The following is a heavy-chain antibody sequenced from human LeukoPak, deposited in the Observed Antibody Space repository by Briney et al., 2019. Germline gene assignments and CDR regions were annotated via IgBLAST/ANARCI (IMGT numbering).Heavy chain of an antibody. Sequence: PSETLSLTCTVSGYSISRGYYWGWIRQPPGKGLEWIGSIYHSGSTYYNPSLKSRVTISVDTSKNQFSLKLSSVTAADTAVYYCARGYASSYSYGSFDYWGQGTLVTVSS. CDR1: GYSISRGYY. CDR3: ARGYASSYSYGSFDY. J-gene: IGHJ4*02. CDR2: IYHSGST. D-gene: IGHD5-18*01. V-gene: IGHV4-38-2*02.